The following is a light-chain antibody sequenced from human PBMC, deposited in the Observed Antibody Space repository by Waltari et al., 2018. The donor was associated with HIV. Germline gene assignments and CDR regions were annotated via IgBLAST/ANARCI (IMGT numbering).Light chain of an antibody. CDR3: QQTYSTLWT. CDR2: AAS. CDR1: QTITNY. V-gene: IGKV1-39*01. J-gene: IGKJ1*01. Sequence: DIQMTQSPSSLSASVGDRVTITCRASQTITNYLNWYQQKPGKAPKVLIYAASNLQSGVPSRFSGSGSGTDFTLTINSLQPEDFATYYCQQTYSTLWTFGQGTKVEVK.